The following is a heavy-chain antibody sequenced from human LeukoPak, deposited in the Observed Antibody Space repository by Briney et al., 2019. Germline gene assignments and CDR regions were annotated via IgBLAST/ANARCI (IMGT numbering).Heavy chain of an antibody. V-gene: IGHV3-74*01. CDR1: GFTFSNYW. J-gene: IGHJ6*02. CDR2: INSDGGST. CDR3: ARDRFFGMDV. Sequence: PGGSLRLSCAASGFTFSNYWMHWVRQAPGKGLVWVSRINSDGGSTTYADSVKGRFTISRDNAKNMLYLQMNSLRAEDTAVYYCARDRFFGMDVWGQGTTVTVSS.